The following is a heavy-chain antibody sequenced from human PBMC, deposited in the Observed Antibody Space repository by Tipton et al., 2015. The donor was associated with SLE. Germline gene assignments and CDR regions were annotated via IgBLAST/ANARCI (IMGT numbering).Heavy chain of an antibody. D-gene: IGHD2-2*01. CDR1: GGSIRSYY. J-gene: IGHJ4*02. Sequence: TLSLTCIVSGGSIRSYYWSWIRQPPGKGLEWIGYIYYGGSTNYNPSLKSRVTISVDTSKNQFSLKLSSVTAADTAVYYCARELGYCSGTSCYSYFDYWGQGTLVTVSS. CDR2: IYYGGST. V-gene: IGHV4-59*01. CDR3: ARELGYCSGTSCYSYFDY.